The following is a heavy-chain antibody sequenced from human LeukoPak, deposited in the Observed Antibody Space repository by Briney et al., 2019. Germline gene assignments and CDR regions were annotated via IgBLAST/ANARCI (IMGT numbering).Heavy chain of an antibody. CDR3: ARGKRPGELEDY. D-gene: IGHD1-26*01. V-gene: IGHV1-69*06. CDR1: GGTFGSYA. CDR2: IIPIFGTA. Sequence: GASVKVSCKASGGTFGSYAISWVRQAPGQGLEWMGGIIPIFGTANYAQKFQGRVTITADKSTSTAYMELSSLRSEDTAVYYCARGKRPGELEDYWGQGTLVTVSS. J-gene: IGHJ4*02.